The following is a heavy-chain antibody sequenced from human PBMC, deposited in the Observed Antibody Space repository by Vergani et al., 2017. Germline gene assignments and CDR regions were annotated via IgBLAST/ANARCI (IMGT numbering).Heavy chain of an antibody. Sequence: QVQLVQSGAEVKKPGSSVKVSCKASGGTFSSYAISWVRQAPGQGLEWMGRIIPILGIANYAQKFQGRVMITADKSTSTAYMELSSLRSEDTAVYYCARDRGIYCTNGVCYSGNWFDPWGQGTLVTVSS. V-gene: IGHV1-69*04. CDR2: IIPILGIA. J-gene: IGHJ5*02. CDR3: ARDRGIYCTNGVCYSGNWFDP. CDR1: GGTFSSYA. D-gene: IGHD2-8*01.